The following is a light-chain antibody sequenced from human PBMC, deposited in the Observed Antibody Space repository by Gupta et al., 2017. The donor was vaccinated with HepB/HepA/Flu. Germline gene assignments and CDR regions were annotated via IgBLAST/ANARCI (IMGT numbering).Light chain of an antibody. V-gene: IGKV1-9*01. CDR3: QQVKTDPYT. CDR1: QAINNY. J-gene: IGKJ2*01. CDR2: AAS. Sequence: DIQLTQSPSSLSASIGDRVSISCRASQAINNYLAWYQQKPGETPKLLIYAASTLQGEVPSRFSGSTSETEFSLTISSLQPEDFATYYCQQVKTDPYTFGQGTKLEIK.